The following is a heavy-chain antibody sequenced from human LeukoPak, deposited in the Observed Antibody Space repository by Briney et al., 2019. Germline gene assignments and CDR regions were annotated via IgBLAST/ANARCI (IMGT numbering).Heavy chain of an antibody. CDR2: ISDSGGNT. CDR3: ARGANMATIE. CDR1: GFTFSTHA. V-gene: IGHV3-23*01. J-gene: IGHJ4*02. Sequence: GGSLRLSCAASGFTFSTHAMTWVRQAPGKGLEWVSAISDSGGNTYYAGSVKGRFTISRDNSKNTLYLQMNSLRAEGTAVYYCARGANMATIEWGQGTLVTVSS. D-gene: IGHD5-24*01.